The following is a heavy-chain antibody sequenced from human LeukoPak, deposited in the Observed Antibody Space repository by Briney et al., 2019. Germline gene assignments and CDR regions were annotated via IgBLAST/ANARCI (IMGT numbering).Heavy chain of an antibody. D-gene: IGHD3-22*01. Sequence: NPSETLSLTCAVYGGSFSGYYWSWIRQPPGKGLEWIGEINHSGSTNYNPSLKSRVTISVDTSKNQFSLKLSSVTPADTAVYYCARGPIWSLLSSSGYDYWGQGTLVTVSS. CDR2: INHSGST. J-gene: IGHJ4*02. CDR1: GGSFSGYY. CDR3: ARGPIWSLLSSSGYDY. V-gene: IGHV4-34*01.